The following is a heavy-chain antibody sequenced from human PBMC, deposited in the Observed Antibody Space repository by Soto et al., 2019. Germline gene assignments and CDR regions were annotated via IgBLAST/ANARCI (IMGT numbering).Heavy chain of an antibody. CDR1: GFTFSSYS. D-gene: IGHD2-21*01. J-gene: IGHJ4*02. Sequence: GGSLRLSCAASGFTFSSYSMNWVRQAPGKGLEWVSYISSSSSTIYYADSVKGRFTISRDNVKNTLYLQMNSLRAEDTAVYYCAKDLAYCGGDCYIFDYWGQGTLVTVSS. CDR2: ISSSSSTI. V-gene: IGHV3-48*01. CDR3: AKDLAYCGGDCYIFDY.